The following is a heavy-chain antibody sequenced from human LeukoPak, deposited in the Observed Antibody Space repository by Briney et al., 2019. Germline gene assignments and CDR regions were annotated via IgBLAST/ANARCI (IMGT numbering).Heavy chain of an antibody. CDR1: GFTFSSYA. V-gene: IGHV3-23*01. CDR3: ARVSDAFDYFFDS. Sequence: GGSLRLSCAASGFTFSSYAMSWVRQAPGKGLEWVSAISGSGGSTYYADSVKGRFTIARDDAKDSLFLQMTSLRAEATAVYYCARVSDAFDYFFDSWGQGPLVTVSS. D-gene: IGHD5-12*01. CDR2: ISGSGGST. J-gene: IGHJ4*02.